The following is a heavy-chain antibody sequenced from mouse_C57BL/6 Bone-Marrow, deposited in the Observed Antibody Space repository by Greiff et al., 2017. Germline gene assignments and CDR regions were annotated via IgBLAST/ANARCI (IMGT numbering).Heavy chain of an antibody. Sequence: VKLMESGAELVRPGASVTLSCKASGYTFTDYYINWVKQRPGQGLEWIARIYPGSGNTYYNEKFKGQATLTAEKSSSTAYMQLRSLTSEDSAVYFCAIYYYGSTFAYWGQGTLVTVSA. J-gene: IGHJ3*01. V-gene: IGHV1-76*01. D-gene: IGHD1-1*01. CDR2: IYPGSGNT. CDR1: GYTFTDYY. CDR3: AIYYYGSTFAY.